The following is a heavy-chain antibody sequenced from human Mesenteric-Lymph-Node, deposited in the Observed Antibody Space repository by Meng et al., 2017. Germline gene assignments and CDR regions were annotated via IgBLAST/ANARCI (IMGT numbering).Heavy chain of an antibody. CDR1: GFTFSSYA. CDR3: ASLYGGSY. CDR2: IYRDGST. Sequence: GESLKISCAASGFTFSSYAMSWVRQAPGKGLGWVSLIYRDGSTYYADSVKGRFTISRDNAKNTLYLQMNNVRAEDTAIYYCASLYGGSYWGQGTLVTVSS. V-gene: IGHV3-23*03. D-gene: IGHD1-26*01. J-gene: IGHJ4*02.